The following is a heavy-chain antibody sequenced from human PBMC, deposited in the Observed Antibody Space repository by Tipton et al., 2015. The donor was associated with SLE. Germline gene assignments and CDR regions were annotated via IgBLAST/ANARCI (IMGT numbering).Heavy chain of an antibody. V-gene: IGHV4-39*07. D-gene: IGHD6-13*01. CDR1: GDSVTRTSNY. CDR2: IYYSGTT. J-gene: IGHJ5*02. Sequence: TLSLTCTVSGDSVTRTSNYWGWIRQPPGKGLEWIGNIYYSGTTYYNPSLKSRVTISLDTSKNQFSLRLSSVTAADTAVYYCARDLEGYSSTWFTWGQGTLVTVSS. CDR3: ARDLEGYSSTWFT.